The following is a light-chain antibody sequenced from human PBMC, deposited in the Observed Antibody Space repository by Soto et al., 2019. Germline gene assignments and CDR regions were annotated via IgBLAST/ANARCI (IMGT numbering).Light chain of an antibody. Sequence: DIQMTQSPSSLSASLGDIVTITCRASQSINKFLNWYQQKPGKAPNLLIYGESNLQGGVPSRFSGSGSGTDFTLTISSLQAEDFATYYCQQSLSTLLTFGGGTKVDI. CDR3: QQSLSTLLT. J-gene: IGKJ4*01. CDR1: QSINKF. CDR2: GES. V-gene: IGKV1-39*01.